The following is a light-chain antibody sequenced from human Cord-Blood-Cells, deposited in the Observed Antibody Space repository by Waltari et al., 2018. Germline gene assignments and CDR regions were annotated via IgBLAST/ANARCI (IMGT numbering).Light chain of an antibody. CDR2: AAS. CDR1: QSISSY. CDR3: QQSYSTPLT. J-gene: IGKJ4*01. V-gene: IGKV1-39*01. Sequence: DIQMTQSPSSLSASVGDRVTITCRASQSISSYLNWYQQKQGKAPKLLIYAASSLQSGVPTKFSGSGSWTDFTLPISSLQPEDFATYFCQQSYSTPLTFGGGTKVEIK.